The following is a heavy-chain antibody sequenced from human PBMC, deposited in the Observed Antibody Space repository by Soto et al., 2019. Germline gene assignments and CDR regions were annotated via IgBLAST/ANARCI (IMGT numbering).Heavy chain of an antibody. V-gene: IGHV5-10-1*01. D-gene: IGHD2-8*01. CDR2: IDPRDSYT. CDR3: ARSYSPTNRSYNGYFDF. CDR1: GYSFTNNW. J-gene: IGHJ4*01. Sequence: GESLKISCKGSGYSFTNNWISWVRQMPGKGLEWMGRIDPRDSYTNYSPSFQGHVTISVDKSDNTSYLQWNTLKASDSAMYFCARSYSPTNRSYNGYFDFWGRGTLVTVSS.